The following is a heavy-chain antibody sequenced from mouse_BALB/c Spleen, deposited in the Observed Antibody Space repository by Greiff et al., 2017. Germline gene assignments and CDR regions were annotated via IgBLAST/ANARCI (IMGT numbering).Heavy chain of an antibody. D-gene: IGHD2-1*01. Sequence: VQLQQSGAELMKPGASVKISCKATGYTFSSYWIEWVKQRPGHGLEWIGEILPGSGSTNYNEKFKGKATFTADTSSNTAYMQLSSLTSEDSAVYYCARGDGNYGNAMDYWGQGTSVTVSS. J-gene: IGHJ4*01. CDR3: ARGDGNYGNAMDY. V-gene: IGHV1-9*01. CDR2: ILPGSGST. CDR1: GYTFSSYW.